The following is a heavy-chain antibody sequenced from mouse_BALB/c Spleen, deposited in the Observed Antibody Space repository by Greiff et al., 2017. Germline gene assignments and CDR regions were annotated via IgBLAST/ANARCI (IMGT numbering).Heavy chain of an antibody. CDR1: GYTFTSYT. CDR2: INPSSGYT. V-gene: IGHV1-4*02. Sequence: QVQLKQSAAELARPGASVKMSCKASGYTFTSYTMHWVKQRPGQGLEWIGYINPSSGYTEYNQKFKDKTTLTADKSSSTAYMQLSSLTSEDSAVYYCARLITTVVATDFDVWGAGTTVTVSS. J-gene: IGHJ1*01. D-gene: IGHD1-1*01. CDR3: ARLITTVVATDFDV.